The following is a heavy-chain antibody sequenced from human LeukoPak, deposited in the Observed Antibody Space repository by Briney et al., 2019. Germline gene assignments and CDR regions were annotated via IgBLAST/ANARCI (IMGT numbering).Heavy chain of an antibody. Sequence: PGGSLRLSCAASGFTFSDYYMSWIRQAPGKGLEWVSYISSSGSTIYYADSVKGRFTISRDNAKNSLYLQMNSLRAEDTAVYYCARRGYDYGGNLSEDAFDIWGQGTMVTVSS. V-gene: IGHV3-11*04. CDR1: GFTFSDYY. CDR3: ARRGYDYGGNLSEDAFDI. J-gene: IGHJ3*02. D-gene: IGHD4-23*01. CDR2: ISSSGSTI.